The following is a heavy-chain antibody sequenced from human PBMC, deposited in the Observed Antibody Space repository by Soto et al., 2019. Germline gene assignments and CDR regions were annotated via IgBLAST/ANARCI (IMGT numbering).Heavy chain of an antibody. V-gene: IGHV3-21*01. Sequence: EVQLVESGGGLVKPGGSLRLSCAASGFTFSSYSMNWVHQAPGKGLEWVSSISSSSSYIYYADSVKGRFTISRDNAKXXXXXXXXXXXXXDTALYYCAKDRGGDLKAFDIWGQGTMVTVSS. D-gene: IGHD3-22*01. CDR1: GFTFSSYS. J-gene: IGHJ3*02. CDR2: ISSSSSYI. CDR3: AKDRGGDLKAFDI.